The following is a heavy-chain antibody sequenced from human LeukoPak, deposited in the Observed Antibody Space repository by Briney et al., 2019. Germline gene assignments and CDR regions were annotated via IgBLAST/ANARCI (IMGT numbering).Heavy chain of an antibody. Sequence: GGSLRLSCTASGFTFSQYWMSWVRQAPGKGLEWVANTNRDGSDKYYVDSVKGRFTIYRDNAKNSLDLQMSRLRAEDTAVYYCAREGDCNSAGCAYFDYWGRGTLVTVSS. D-gene: IGHD2-2*01. CDR2: TNRDGSDK. CDR3: AREGDCNSAGCAYFDY. CDR1: GFTFSQYW. J-gene: IGHJ4*02. V-gene: IGHV3-7*01.